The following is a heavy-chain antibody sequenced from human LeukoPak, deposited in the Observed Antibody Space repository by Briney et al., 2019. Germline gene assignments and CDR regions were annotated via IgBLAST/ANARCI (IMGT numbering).Heavy chain of an antibody. Sequence: GGSLRLSCAASGFTFSNYGMHWVRQAPGKGLEWVTFIRYDGSLQYYGDSVKGRFTISRDNSKNTLYLQMNSLRAEDTAVYYCARVGVVVVAATRFDYWGQGTLVTVSS. D-gene: IGHD2-15*01. CDR2: IRYDGSLQ. V-gene: IGHV3-30*02. CDR3: ARVGVVVVAATRFDY. CDR1: GFTFSNYG. J-gene: IGHJ4*02.